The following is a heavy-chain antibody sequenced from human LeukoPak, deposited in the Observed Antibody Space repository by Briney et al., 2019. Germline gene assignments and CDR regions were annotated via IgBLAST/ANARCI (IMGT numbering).Heavy chain of an antibody. Sequence: NPSETLSLTCTVSGGSISSYYWSWIRQPPGKGLEWIGYIYYSGSTNYNPSLKSRVTMSVDTSKNQFSLKLSSVTAADTAVYYCARDYIILYGMDVWGQGTTVTVSS. J-gene: IGHJ6*02. CDR3: ARDYIILYGMDV. V-gene: IGHV4-59*12. CDR2: IYYSGST. CDR1: GGSISSYY.